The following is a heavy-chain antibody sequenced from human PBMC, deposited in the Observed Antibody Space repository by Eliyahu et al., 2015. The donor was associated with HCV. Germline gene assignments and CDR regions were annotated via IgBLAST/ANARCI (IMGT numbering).Heavy chain of an antibody. D-gene: IGHD3-16*01. J-gene: IGHJ4*02. Sequence: EVQLLESGGGLVQPGGSLRLSCAASGFTFSSYAMSWVRQAPGKGLEWVSAISGSGGSTYYADSVKGRFTISRDNSKNTLYLQMNSLRAEDTAVYYCAKGLSYDYVWGAIGDYWGQGTLVTVSS. CDR3: AKGLSYDYVWGAIGDY. CDR2: ISGSGGST. CDR1: GFTFSSYA. V-gene: IGHV3-23*01.